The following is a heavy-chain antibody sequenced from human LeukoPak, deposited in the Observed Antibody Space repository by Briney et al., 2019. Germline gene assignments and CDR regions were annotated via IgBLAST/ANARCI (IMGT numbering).Heavy chain of an antibody. Sequence: GGSLRLSCAASGFTFSSYAMSWVRQAPGKGLEWVSHIRDSGTTDYADSVKGRFTISRDNAKNSLYLQMNSLRAEDTALYYCAKVSTHPYYYYGMDVWGQGTTVTVSS. J-gene: IGHJ6*02. D-gene: IGHD3-16*02. CDR1: GFTFSSYA. V-gene: IGHV3-23*01. CDR2: IRDSGTT. CDR3: AKVSTHPYYYYGMDV.